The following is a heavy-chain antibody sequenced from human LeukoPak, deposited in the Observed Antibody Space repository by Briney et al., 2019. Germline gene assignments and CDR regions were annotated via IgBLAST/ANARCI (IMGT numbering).Heavy chain of an antibody. V-gene: IGHV3-7*01. CDR2: IKPDGRDK. D-gene: IGHD1-26*01. CDR3: ASWEASTNY. J-gene: IGHJ4*02. CDR1: GFTFSSYW. Sequence: GPLRLSCAASGFTFSSYWMSWVRQAPGKGLEWVATIKPDGRDKYYVDSVKGRFTMSRDNGKNSVYLQMNSLRAEDTAVYYCASWEASTNYWGQGTLVTVSS.